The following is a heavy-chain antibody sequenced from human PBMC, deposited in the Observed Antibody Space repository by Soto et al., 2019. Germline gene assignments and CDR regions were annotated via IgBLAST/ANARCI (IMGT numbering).Heavy chain of an antibody. CDR3: AGTSSGFPVYYYCMDV. J-gene: IGHJ6*02. CDR1: GGTFSSYA. V-gene: IGHV1-69*12. D-gene: IGHD6-19*01. CDR2: IIPIFDTA. Sequence: QVQLVQSGAEVTKPGSSVKDSCTASGGTFSSYAISWVRQAPGQELEWVGGIIPIFDTADYAQKYQGRVTITADESTNTAYMKLKSLMSEDTAVHYCAGTSSGFPVYYYCMDVWGQGTTVTVSS.